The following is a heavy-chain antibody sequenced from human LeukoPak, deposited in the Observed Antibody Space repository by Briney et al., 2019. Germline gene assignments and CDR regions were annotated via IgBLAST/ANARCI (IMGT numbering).Heavy chain of an antibody. Sequence: GGSLRLPCAASGFTFSSYAMSWVRQAPGKGLEWVSAISGSGGSTYYADSVKGRFTISRDNSKNTLYLQMNSLRAEDTAVYYCAKDQQWLVAPVYYFDYWGQGTLVTVSS. CDR1: GFTFSSYA. V-gene: IGHV3-23*01. CDR3: AKDQQWLVAPVYYFDY. D-gene: IGHD6-19*01. CDR2: ISGSGGST. J-gene: IGHJ4*02.